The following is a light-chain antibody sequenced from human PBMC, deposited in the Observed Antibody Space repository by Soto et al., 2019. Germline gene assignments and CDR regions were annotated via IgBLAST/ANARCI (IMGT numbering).Light chain of an antibody. V-gene: IGKV3-11*01. CDR3: QQRSSWLPLT. CDR1: QSVSSY. CDR2: DAF. J-gene: IGKJ4*01. Sequence: EIVLTQSPATLSLSPGERATLPCRASQSVSSYLAWYQQKPGQAPRLLIYDAFNRATGVPARFSGSGSGTDFTLTISSLEPEDFAVYYCQQRSSWLPLTFGGGTKVEIK.